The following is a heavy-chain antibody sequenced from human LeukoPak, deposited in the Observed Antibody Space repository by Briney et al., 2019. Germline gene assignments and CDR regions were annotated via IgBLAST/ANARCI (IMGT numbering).Heavy chain of an antibody. J-gene: IGHJ4*02. CDR3: ATDLGSSGYDY. V-gene: IGHV1-46*01. D-gene: IGHD6-19*01. CDR2: IHSSGGST. Sequence: ASVKVSCKASGYTFTSYYMHWVRQAPGQGLEWMGLIHSSGGSTIYAQKFQGRVTMTRDTSTSTVYMELSSLRSEDTAVYYCATDLGSSGYDYWGQGTLVTVSS. CDR1: GYTFTSYY.